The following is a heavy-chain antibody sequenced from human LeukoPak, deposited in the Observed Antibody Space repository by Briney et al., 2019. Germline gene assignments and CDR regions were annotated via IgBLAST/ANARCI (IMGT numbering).Heavy chain of an antibody. CDR3: TRDPSGSGWPYFDY. Sequence: SETLSLTCTVSGGSVSSGSCHWNWIRQPPGKGLEWIGNTYYSGSTNYNPSLKSRVTMSVDMSKNQFSLRLNSVTAADTAVYYCTRDPSGSGWPYFDYWGQGTLVTVSS. CDR1: GGSVSSGSCH. CDR2: TYYSGST. J-gene: IGHJ4*02. V-gene: IGHV4-61*01. D-gene: IGHD6-19*01.